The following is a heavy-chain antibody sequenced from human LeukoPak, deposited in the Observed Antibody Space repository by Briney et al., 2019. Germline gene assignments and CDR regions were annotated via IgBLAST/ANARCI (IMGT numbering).Heavy chain of an antibody. CDR1: GGSISSGGYY. D-gene: IGHD3-22*01. J-gene: IGHJ4*02. Sequence: PSETLSLTCAVSGGSISSGGYYWSWIRQHPGKGLEWIGYIYYSGSTYYNPSLKSRVTISVDTSKNQFSLKLSSVTAADTAVYYCARSLVRAKNRYYYDSSGYFDYWGQGTLVTVSS. CDR2: IYYSGST. V-gene: IGHV4-31*11. CDR3: ARSLVRAKNRYYYDSSGYFDY.